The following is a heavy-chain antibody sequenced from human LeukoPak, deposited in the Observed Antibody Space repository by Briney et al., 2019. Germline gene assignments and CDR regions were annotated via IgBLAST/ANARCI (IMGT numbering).Heavy chain of an antibody. J-gene: IGHJ4*02. CDR3: ASQPYLDNSGYYFY. CDR1: GGSVSSRSYT. D-gene: IGHD3-22*01. CDR2: IYHSGST. V-gene: IGHV4-39*01. Sequence: SETLPLTCTVSGGSVSSRSYTWGWIRQPPGKGLEWIGSIYHSGSTFYNPSLKSRVTISVDTTKNQFSLKLTSVTAADTAVYYCASQPYLDNSGYYFYWGQGTLVTVSS.